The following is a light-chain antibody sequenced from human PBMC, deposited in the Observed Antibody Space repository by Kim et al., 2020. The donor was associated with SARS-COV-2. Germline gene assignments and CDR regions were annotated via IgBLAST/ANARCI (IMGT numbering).Light chain of an antibody. Sequence: ASVGDRVTITCRTTQSISSHLNWYQQKQGRATKLLISAASTLQGGVPSRFSGSGSETDFTLTISSLQPEDFATYFCQQSYITPFTFGPGTKVDIK. CDR2: AAS. CDR3: QQSYITPFT. CDR1: QSISSH. V-gene: IGKV1-39*01. J-gene: IGKJ3*01.